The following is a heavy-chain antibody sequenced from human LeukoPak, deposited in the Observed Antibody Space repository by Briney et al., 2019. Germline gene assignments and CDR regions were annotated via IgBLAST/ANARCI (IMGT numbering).Heavy chain of an antibody. CDR2: IYPGDSDT. CDR3: ARGEGSMVRGVITSGAFDI. V-gene: IGHV5-51*01. Sequence: GESLKISCKGSGYSFTTYRIGWVRQMPGKGLGWMGIIYPGDSDTRYSPSFQGQVTISADKSISTAYLQWSSLKASDTAMYYCARGEGSMVRGVITSGAFDIWGQGTMVTVSS. CDR1: GYSFTTYR. J-gene: IGHJ3*02. D-gene: IGHD3-10*01.